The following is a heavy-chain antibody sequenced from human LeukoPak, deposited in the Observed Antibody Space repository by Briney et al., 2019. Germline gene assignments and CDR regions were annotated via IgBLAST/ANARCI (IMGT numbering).Heavy chain of an antibody. Sequence: GGSLRLSCAASGFTFSSYGMHWVRQAPGKGLEWVAVISYDGSNKYYADSVKGRFTISRDNSKNTLYLQMNSLRAEDTAVYYCARYGRGGSSRDPFARNLAIDYWGQGTLVTVSS. J-gene: IGHJ4*02. D-gene: IGHD6-13*01. CDR3: ARYGRGGSSRDPFARNLAIDY. CDR1: GFTFSSYG. CDR2: ISYDGSNK. V-gene: IGHV3-30*03.